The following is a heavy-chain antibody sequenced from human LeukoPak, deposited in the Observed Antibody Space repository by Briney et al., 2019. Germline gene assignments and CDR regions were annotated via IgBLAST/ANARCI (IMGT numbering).Heavy chain of an antibody. J-gene: IGHJ4*02. V-gene: IGHV3-30-3*01. D-gene: IGHD6-13*01. CDR1: GFTFSSYA. Sequence: GSLRLSCAASGFTFSSYAMHWVRQAPGKGLEWVAVISYDGSNKYYADSVKGRFTISRDNSKNTLYLQMNSLRAEDTAVYYCARVGSAAGLPFGDYWGQGTLVTVSS. CDR2: ISYDGSNK. CDR3: ARVGSAAGLPFGDY.